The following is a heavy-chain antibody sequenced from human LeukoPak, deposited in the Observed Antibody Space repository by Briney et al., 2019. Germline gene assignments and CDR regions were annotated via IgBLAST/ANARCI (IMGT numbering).Heavy chain of an antibody. CDR3: LRGELTPGVGY. CDR2: INTDGSRT. CDR1: GFTFDDYW. V-gene: IGHV3-74*01. Sequence: QPGGSLRLSCVASGFTFDDYWMHWVRQLPGKGLVWISDINTDGSRTRYANSVRGRFTISRDNAKNTVYLQMNSLRADHTVFFYCLRGELTPGVGYWGQATLVTVSS. J-gene: IGHJ4*02. D-gene: IGHD1-1*01.